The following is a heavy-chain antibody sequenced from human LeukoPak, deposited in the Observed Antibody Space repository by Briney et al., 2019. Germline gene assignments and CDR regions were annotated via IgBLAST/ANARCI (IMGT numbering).Heavy chain of an antibody. D-gene: IGHD5-24*01. Sequence: EASVKVSCKASGYTFTSYGISWERQAPGQGLEWMGWISAYNGNTNYAQKLQGRVTMTTDTSTSTAYMELRSLRSDDTAVYYCARVVEMATIPDYWGQGTLVTVSS. V-gene: IGHV1-18*01. J-gene: IGHJ4*02. CDR3: ARVVEMATIPDY. CDR2: ISAYNGNT. CDR1: GYTFTSYG.